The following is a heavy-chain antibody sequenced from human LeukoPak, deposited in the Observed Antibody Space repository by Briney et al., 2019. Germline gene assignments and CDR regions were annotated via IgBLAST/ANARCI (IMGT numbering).Heavy chain of an antibody. CDR2: IGAYNGNT. D-gene: IGHD3-22*01. CDR1: GYTFTSYG. J-gene: IGHJ4*02. V-gene: IGHV1-18*01. Sequence: ASVKVSCKASGYTFTSYGISWVRQAPGQGLEWMGWIGAYNGNTNYAQKLQGRVTMTTDTSTSTAYMELRSLRSDDTAVYYCATYYDSSGYYVSDYWGQGTLVTVSS. CDR3: ATYYDSSGYYVSDY.